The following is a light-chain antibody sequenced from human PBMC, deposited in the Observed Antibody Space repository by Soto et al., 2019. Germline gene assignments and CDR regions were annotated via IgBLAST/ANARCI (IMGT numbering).Light chain of an antibody. CDR3: QQYGSSPWT. Sequence: EIVLTQSPGTLSLSPGERATLSCRASQSVSSSYLAWYQQKPGQAPRLLIYGASSRATGIPGRFSGSGSGTVFKFTIMRLEPEAFAVYYCQQYGSSPWTTAHGTKVVIK. CDR2: GAS. CDR1: QSVSSSY. J-gene: IGKJ1*01. V-gene: IGKV3-20*01.